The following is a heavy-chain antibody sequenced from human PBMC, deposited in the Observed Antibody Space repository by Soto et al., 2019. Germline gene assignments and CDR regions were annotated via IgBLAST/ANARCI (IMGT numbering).Heavy chain of an antibody. CDR2: INAGNGNT. D-gene: IGHD3-22*01. Sequence: GASVKVSCKASGYTFTSYAMHWGRQAPGQRLEWMGWINAGNGNTKYSQKFQGRVTITRDTSASTAYMELSSLRSEDTAVYYCARRGYYYDSSGYGPYYFDYWGQGTLVTVSS. J-gene: IGHJ4*02. CDR1: GYTFTSYA. CDR3: ARRGYYYDSSGYGPYYFDY. V-gene: IGHV1-3*01.